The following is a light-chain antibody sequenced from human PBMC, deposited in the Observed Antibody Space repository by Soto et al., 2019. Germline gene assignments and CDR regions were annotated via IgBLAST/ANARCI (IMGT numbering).Light chain of an antibody. CDR2: GAS. Sequence: ESVWTQSPGTLSLSPGARATLSCRASQSVSSNYLAWYQQKPGQPPRLLIYGASNRATGIPDRFSGSGSGTDFTPTISRLQPEDFAVYYCQQYGSPGTFGQGTKVDI. J-gene: IGKJ1*01. CDR1: QSVSSNY. CDR3: QQYGSPGT. V-gene: IGKV3-20*01.